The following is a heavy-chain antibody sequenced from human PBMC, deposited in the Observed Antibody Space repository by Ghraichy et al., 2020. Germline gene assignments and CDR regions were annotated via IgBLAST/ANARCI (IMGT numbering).Heavy chain of an antibody. CDR3: ARGSIAAAGYYYYYGMDV. D-gene: IGHD6-13*01. J-gene: IGHJ6*02. CDR2: IDWDDDK. V-gene: IGHV2-70*11. CDR1: GFSLSTSGMC. Sequence: SGPTLVKPTQTLTLTCTFSGFSLSTSGMCVSWIRQPPGKALEWLARIDWDDDKYYSTSLKTRLTISKDTSKNQVVLTMTNMDPVDTATYYCARGSIAAAGYYYYYGMDVWGQGTTVTVSS.